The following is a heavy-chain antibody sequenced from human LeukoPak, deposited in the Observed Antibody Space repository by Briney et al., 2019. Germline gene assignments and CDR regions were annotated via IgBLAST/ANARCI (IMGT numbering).Heavy chain of an antibody. CDR2: INHNAEMI. V-gene: IGHV3-11*04. Sequence: LSLTCTVSGGSISSGGYYWSWIRQHPGKGLEWIAYINHNAEMIFYPDFVKGRFTISRDNAKSSLYLQMNALRYEDTAIYYCARDHDWAFDLWGQGTLVTVSS. CDR3: ARDHDWAFDL. CDR1: GGSISSGGYY. J-gene: IGHJ4*02. D-gene: IGHD3-9*01.